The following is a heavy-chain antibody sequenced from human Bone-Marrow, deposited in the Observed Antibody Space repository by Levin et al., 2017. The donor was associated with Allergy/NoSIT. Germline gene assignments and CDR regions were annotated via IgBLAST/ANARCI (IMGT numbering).Heavy chain of an antibody. CDR2: IKKDGSEK. Sequence: GESLKISCAVSGFPFSSYWMSWVRQAPGKGLEWVANIKKDGSEKHYVDSVKGRFTISRDNAKMPLYLQMNSLTVEDTAIYYCARDSEYYYDNRGAPLYFYGMDVWGQGTTVGVSS. CDR1: GFPFSSYW. V-gene: IGHV3-7*03. CDR3: ARDSEYYYDNRGAPLYFYGMDV. J-gene: IGHJ6*02. D-gene: IGHD3-22*01.